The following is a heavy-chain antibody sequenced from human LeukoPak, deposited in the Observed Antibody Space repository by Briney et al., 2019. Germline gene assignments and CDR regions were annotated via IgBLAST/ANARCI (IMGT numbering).Heavy chain of an antibody. CDR3: ANSRGYRLYYFDY. CDR2: ISGSGGRK. V-gene: IGHV3-23*01. J-gene: IGHJ4*02. D-gene: IGHD5-18*01. Sequence: GGALRLSCAASGFTFSGYAMSWVRQAPGKGGEWGSAISGSGGRKYYADSVKGRFTISRENSKNTLYLQMKRLRAGDTAVYYCANSRGYRLYYFDYWGQGTLVTVSS. CDR1: GFTFSGYA.